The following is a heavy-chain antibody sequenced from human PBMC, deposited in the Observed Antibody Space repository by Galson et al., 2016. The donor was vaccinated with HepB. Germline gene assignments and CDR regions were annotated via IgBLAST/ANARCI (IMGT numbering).Heavy chain of an antibody. CDR1: GFTFSSYA. CDR2: ISGNGDSI. V-gene: IGHV3-23*01. CDR3: AKDDHYDFWSALHNYFEY. J-gene: IGHJ4*02. Sequence: SLRLSCAASGFTFSSYAMSWVRQAPGKGLEWVSAISGNGDSIYYADSVRGRFTISRDNSKNTLFLQINSLRAEDTAVFYCAKDDHYDFWSALHNYFEYWGQGTLVTVSS. D-gene: IGHD3-3*01.